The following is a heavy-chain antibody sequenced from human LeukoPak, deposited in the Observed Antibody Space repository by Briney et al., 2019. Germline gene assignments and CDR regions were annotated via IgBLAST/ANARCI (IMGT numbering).Heavy chain of an antibody. J-gene: IGHJ3*02. Sequence: GGSLRLSCAASGFTFSNYWMSWVRQAPGKGLEWVANIKQDESEKYYVDSVKGRFTTSRDNARNSLHLQMNSLRAEDTAVYYCSRWGTYSSSWLGAFDIWGQGTMVTVSS. D-gene: IGHD6-13*01. CDR1: GFTFSNYW. CDR2: IKQDESEK. V-gene: IGHV3-7*05. CDR3: SRWGTYSSSWLGAFDI.